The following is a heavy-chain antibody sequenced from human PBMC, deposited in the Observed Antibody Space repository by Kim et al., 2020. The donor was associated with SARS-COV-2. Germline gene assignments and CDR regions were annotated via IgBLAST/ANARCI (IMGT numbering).Heavy chain of an antibody. D-gene: IGHD3-3*01. Sequence: ASVKVSCKASGDTFKAYGFSWVRRAPGQGLEWMGIIIPMGGSARNAHRFQGRVTITADTTTSTVFLELSSLTSEDTAVYYCARDESCIRGYDHSYMDVGG. CDR1: GDTFKAYG. J-gene: IGHJ6*03. CDR3: ARDESCIRGYDHSYMDV. CDR2: IIPMGGSA. V-gene: IGHV1-46*02.